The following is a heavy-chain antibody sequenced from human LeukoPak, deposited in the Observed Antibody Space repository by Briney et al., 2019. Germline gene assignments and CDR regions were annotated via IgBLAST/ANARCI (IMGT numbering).Heavy chain of an antibody. CDR1: GFTFSHYG. CDR3: AKVVQYTASTGTGLDY. CDR2: IWYDGSYK. Sequence: GGSLRLSCAASGFTFSHYGMHWVRQAPGKGLDWVAVIWYDGSYKYYADSVKGRFTISRDNSKNTLYLQMNSLRAEDTAIYFCAKVVQYTASTGTGLDYWGQGTLVTVSS. D-gene: IGHD6-13*01. V-gene: IGHV3-33*06. J-gene: IGHJ4*02.